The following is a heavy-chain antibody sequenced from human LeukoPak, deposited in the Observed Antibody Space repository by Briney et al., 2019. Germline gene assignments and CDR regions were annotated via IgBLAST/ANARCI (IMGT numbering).Heavy chain of an antibody. D-gene: IGHD5-18*01. CDR3: ARLATAMVTSSWFDP. J-gene: IGHJ5*02. CDR1: GGSISSSSYY. CDR2: IYYSGST. V-gene: IGHV4-39*01. Sequence: SETLSLTXTVSGGSISSSSYYWRWIRQPPGKGLDWIGSIYYSGSTYYNPSLKSRVTISVDTSKNQFSLKLSSVTAADTAVYYCARLATAMVTSSWFDPWGQGTLVTVSS.